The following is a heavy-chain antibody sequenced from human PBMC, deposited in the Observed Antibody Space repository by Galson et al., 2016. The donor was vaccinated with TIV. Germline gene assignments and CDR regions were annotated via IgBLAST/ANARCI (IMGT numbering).Heavy chain of an antibody. CDR2: INGDGTEI. CDR3: AQWLGTSNS. D-gene: IGHD6-19*01. J-gene: IGHJ4*02. CDR1: RSTFSSSW. V-gene: IGHV3-7*01. Sequence: SLRLSCADSRSTFSSSWMNWVRQAPGKGLEWVANINGDGTEIKYVDSVKGRFTISRDNAKNSLYLQMSNLRVEDTAIYYCAQWLGTSNSWGQGTLVTFSS.